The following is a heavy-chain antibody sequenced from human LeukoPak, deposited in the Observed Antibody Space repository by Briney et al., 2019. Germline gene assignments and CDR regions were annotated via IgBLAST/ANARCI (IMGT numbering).Heavy chain of an antibody. D-gene: IGHD3-22*01. V-gene: IGHV4-38-2*02. CDR1: GYSISSGYY. CDR3: ARDRGMIES. Sequence: SETLSLTCTVSGYSISSGYYWGWIRQPPGKGLEWIGSIYHSGSTYYNPSLKSRVTMSVDTSKNQFSLKLSSVTAADTAVYYCARDRGMIESWGQGTLVTVSS. J-gene: IGHJ4*02. CDR2: IYHSGST.